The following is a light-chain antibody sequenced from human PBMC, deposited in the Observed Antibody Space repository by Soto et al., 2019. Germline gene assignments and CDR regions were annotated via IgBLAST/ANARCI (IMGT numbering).Light chain of an antibody. J-gene: IGLJ3*02. CDR2: YNN. Sequence: QSVLTQPPSVSGAPGQRVTISCTGSNSNIGAGYDVHWYQQLPGTAPKLLIYYNNIRPSGVPDRFSGSKSGTSASLAISGLRSEDEADYYCAAWDDSLSSPVFGGGTKVTVL. V-gene: IGLV1-40*01. CDR1: NSNIGAGYD. CDR3: AAWDDSLSSPV.